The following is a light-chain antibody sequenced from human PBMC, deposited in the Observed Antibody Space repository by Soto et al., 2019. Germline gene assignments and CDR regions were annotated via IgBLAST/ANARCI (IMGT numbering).Light chain of an antibody. V-gene: IGLV2-11*01. Sequence: QSALTQPASVSGSPGQSITISCTGTSSDVGGYNYVSWYQQHPDKAPKLMIYDVSKRPSGVPDRSSGSKSGNTASLTISGLQAEDEADYYCCSYAGSYTFVVFGGGTKLTVL. CDR2: DVS. J-gene: IGLJ2*01. CDR3: CSYAGSYTFVV. CDR1: SSDVGGYNY.